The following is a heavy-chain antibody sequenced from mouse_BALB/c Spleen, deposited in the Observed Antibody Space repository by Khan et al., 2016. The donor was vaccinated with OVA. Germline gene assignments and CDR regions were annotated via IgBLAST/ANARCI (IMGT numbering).Heavy chain of an antibody. CDR2: INPINGGT. CDR1: GYTFSEYT. V-gene: IGHV1-18*01. Sequence: VQLKQSGPELVKPGASVKISCKTSGYTFSEYTVHWVKQSLGKSLDWIGVINPINGGTAYNQKFKGKATLTVDKSSSTAYMEFRSLTSEDSAVYYCARDAGRYWGQGTSVTVAS. D-gene: IGHD3-3*01. CDR3: ARDAGRY. J-gene: IGHJ4*01.